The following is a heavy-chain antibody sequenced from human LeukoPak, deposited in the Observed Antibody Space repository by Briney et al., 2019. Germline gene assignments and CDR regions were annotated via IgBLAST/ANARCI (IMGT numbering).Heavy chain of an antibody. D-gene: IGHD3-10*01. CDR3: ANYGSVSYFAS. CDR2: ISYDGSNK. V-gene: IGHV3-30*18. Sequence: GRSLRLSCAASGFTFSNYGMHWVRQSPVKGLDWVALISYDGSNKYYADSVKGRLTISRDNSKNTLHLKMISLRAEDTAVYYRANYGSVSYFASWGQGNLVTVSP. J-gene: IGHJ4*02. CDR1: GFTFSNYG.